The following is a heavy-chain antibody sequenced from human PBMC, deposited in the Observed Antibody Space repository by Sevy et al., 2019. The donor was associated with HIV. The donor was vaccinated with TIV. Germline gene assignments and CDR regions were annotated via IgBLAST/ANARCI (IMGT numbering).Heavy chain of an antibody. CDR2: ISYDGSNK. J-gene: IGHJ4*02. D-gene: IGHD2-2*01. Sequence: GGSLRLSCAASGFTFSSYAMHWVRQAPGKGLEWVAVISYDGSNKYYADSVKGRFTISSDNSKNTLYLQMNSLRAEDTVVYYGARGWDIVVVPAANQFDYWGQGTLVTVSS. V-gene: IGHV3-30-3*01. CDR3: ARGWDIVVVPAANQFDY. CDR1: GFTFSSYA.